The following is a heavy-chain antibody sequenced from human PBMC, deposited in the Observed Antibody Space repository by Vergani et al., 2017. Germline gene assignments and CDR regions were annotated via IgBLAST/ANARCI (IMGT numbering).Heavy chain of an antibody. CDR1: EYSFGNYW. J-gene: IGHJ4*02. V-gene: IGHV5-51*03. CDR3: ARHTTYTDS. CDR2: IYPADSDT. Sequence: EVELVQSGPEMRKPGESLKISCKGSEYSFGNYWIGWVRQMPGKGLEWMGIIYPADSDTRYSPSFQGQVTISADKSISTAFLQWDSLKASDTAIYYCARHTTYTDSWGQETLVTVSS. D-gene: IGHD1-1*01.